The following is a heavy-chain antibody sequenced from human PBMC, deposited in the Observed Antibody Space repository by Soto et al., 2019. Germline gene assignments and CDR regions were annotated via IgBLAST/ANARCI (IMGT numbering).Heavy chain of an antibody. Sequence: ASVKVSCKASGYTFTSYAMHWVRQAPGQRLEWMGWINAGNGNTKYSQKFQGRVTITRDTSASTAYMELSSLRSEDTAVYYCARDPGTVAKYFDYWGQGTLVTVSS. CDR1: GYTFTSYA. V-gene: IGHV1-3*01. CDR3: ARDPGTVAKYFDY. J-gene: IGHJ4*02. CDR2: INAGNGNT. D-gene: IGHD1-7*01.